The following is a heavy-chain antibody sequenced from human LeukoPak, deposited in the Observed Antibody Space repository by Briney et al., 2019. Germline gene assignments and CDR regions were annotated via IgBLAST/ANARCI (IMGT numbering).Heavy chain of an antibody. J-gene: IGHJ4*02. Sequence: PSETLSLTCTVSGASIGSISYYWGWIRQPPGKGLVWIGTNHNRGSTYSNPSLKSRVTIFVYTSKNQFSLKLTSVTAADTAVYYCSRSNRNKRATDYWGQGTLVTVSS. CDR3: SRSNRNKRATDY. D-gene: IGHD1-1*01. V-gene: IGHV4-39*01. CDR1: GASIGSISYY. CDR2: NHNRGST.